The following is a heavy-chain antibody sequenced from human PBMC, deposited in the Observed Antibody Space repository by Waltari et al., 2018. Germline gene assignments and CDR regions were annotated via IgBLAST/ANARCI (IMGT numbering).Heavy chain of an antibody. CDR2: IRNSDSYT. D-gene: IGHD2-8*01. J-gene: IGHJ5*02. CDR1: EFPAGDVW. Sequence: EVQLVESGGGLVQPGGSLRLSCAASEFPAGDVWMHWVRQVPGKGLVWVSRIRNSDSYTNYADSVRGRFTISRDSATSTLYLQMDSLSAEDTAVYYCGRGTGPVLKTWGQGTLVTVSS. CDR3: GRGTGPVLKT. V-gene: IGHV3-74*01.